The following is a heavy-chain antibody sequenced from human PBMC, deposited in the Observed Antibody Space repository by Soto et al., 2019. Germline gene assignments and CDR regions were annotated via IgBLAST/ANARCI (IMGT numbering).Heavy chain of an antibody. V-gene: IGHV3-23*01. CDR3: VNDWTGETCPCMDV. Sequence: EVQLLESGGGLVQPGGSLRLSCAASGFTFNNYAMTWVRQAPGKGLEWVSTISGSDDSTYYADSVKGRLTISRDNSKNVLSLQMSSLRTEDTALYCCVNDWTGETCPCMDVWGQGTTVTVSS. D-gene: IGHD2-8*02. CDR1: GFTFNNYA. J-gene: IGHJ6*01. CDR2: ISGSDDST.